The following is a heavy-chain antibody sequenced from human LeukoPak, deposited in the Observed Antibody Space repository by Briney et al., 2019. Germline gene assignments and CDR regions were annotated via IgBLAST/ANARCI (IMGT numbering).Heavy chain of an antibody. D-gene: IGHD3-22*01. V-gene: IGHV3-23*01. CDR2: ISGSGGST. CDR3: ARSHITMIVLVRPYYFDY. CDR1: GFTFSSYA. Sequence: GGSLRLSCAASGFTFSSYAMSWVRQAPGKGLEWVSAISGSGGSTYYADSVKGRFTISRDNSKNTLYLQMNSLRAEDTAVYYCARSHITMIVLVRPYYFDYWGQGTQVTVSS. J-gene: IGHJ4*02.